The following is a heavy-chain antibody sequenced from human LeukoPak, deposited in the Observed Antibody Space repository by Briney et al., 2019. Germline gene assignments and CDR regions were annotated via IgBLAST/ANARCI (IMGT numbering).Heavy chain of an antibody. D-gene: IGHD6-13*01. CDR1: GFTFSSYS. CDR2: ISYDGSNN. CDR3: AKRMGPSIAAADLDY. V-gene: IGHV3-30*18. J-gene: IGHJ4*02. Sequence: GGSLRLSCAASGFTFSSYSMNWVRQAPGKGLEWVAVISYDGSNNYYADSVKGRFTVSRDNSKNTLYLQMNSLRAEDTAVYYCAKRMGPSIAAADLDYWGQGTLVTVSS.